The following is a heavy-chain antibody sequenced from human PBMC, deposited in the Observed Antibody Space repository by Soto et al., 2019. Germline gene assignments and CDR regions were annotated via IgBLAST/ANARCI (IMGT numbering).Heavy chain of an antibody. CDR2: ISGSGGST. CDR3: AKLFGGIAAAGRNGIGMDV. Sequence: LRLSCAASGFTFSSYAMSWVRQAPGKGLEWVSAISGSGGSTYYADSVKGRFTISRDNSKNTLYLQMNSLRAEDTAVYYCAKLFGGIAAAGRNGIGMDVWGQGTTVTVSS. V-gene: IGHV3-23*01. D-gene: IGHD6-13*01. J-gene: IGHJ6*02. CDR1: GFTFSSYA.